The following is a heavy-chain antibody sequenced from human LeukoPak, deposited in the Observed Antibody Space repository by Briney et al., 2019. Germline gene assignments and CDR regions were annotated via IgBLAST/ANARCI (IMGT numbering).Heavy chain of an antibody. CDR3: ASHKADYGGKNDY. D-gene: IGHD4-23*01. Sequence: GGSLRLSCAASGFTVSSNYMSWVRQAPGKGLEWVSVIYSGGSTYYADSVKGRFTISRDNSKNTLYLQMNSLRAEDTAAYYCASHKADYGGKNDYWGQGTLVTVSS. V-gene: IGHV3-53*01. J-gene: IGHJ4*02. CDR2: IYSGGST. CDR1: GFTVSSNY.